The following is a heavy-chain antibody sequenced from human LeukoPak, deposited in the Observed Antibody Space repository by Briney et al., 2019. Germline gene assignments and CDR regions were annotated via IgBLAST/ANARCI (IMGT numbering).Heavy chain of an antibody. Sequence: PGGSLRLSCAASGFTFSSNYMSWVRQAPGKGLEWVSVLYSGGNTYYADSVKGRFTISRDNSKNTLYLQMNSLRGEDTAVYYCARVYAAYYFDYWGQGTLVTVSS. D-gene: IGHD2-15*01. CDR2: LYSGGNT. CDR1: GFTFSSNY. V-gene: IGHV3-53*01. CDR3: ARVYAAYYFDY. J-gene: IGHJ4*02.